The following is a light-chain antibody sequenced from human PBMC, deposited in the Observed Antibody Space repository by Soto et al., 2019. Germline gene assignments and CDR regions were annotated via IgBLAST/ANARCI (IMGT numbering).Light chain of an antibody. J-gene: IGKJ4*01. V-gene: IGKV3-11*01. CDR3: QHRSDWLT. Sequence: EIVLTQSPGTLSLSPGERATLSCRASQSVSSYLAWYQHKPGQAPRLLVYDASKRATGIPARFTGSGSGTDFTLTISSLEPEDFAVYYCQHRSDWLTFGGGTKVEIK. CDR2: DAS. CDR1: QSVSSY.